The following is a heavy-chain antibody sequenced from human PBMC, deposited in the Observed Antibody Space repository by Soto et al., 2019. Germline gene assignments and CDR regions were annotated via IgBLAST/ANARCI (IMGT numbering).Heavy chain of an antibody. V-gene: IGHV6-1*01. Sequence: PSQTLSLTCAISGDSVSSNSAAWNWIRQSPSRGLEWLGRTYYRSKWYNDYAVSVKSRTTINPDTSKNQFSLQLNSVTPEDTAVYYCARVSRVRNSARYGMDVWGQGTTVTVSS. CDR2: TYYRSKWYN. CDR3: ARVSRVRNSARYGMDV. J-gene: IGHJ6*02. D-gene: IGHD1-26*01. CDR1: GDSVSSNSAA.